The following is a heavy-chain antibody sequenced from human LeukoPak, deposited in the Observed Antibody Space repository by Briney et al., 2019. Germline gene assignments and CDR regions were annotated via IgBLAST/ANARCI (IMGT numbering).Heavy chain of an antibody. CDR2: FDPEDGET. D-gene: IGHD3-22*01. J-gene: IGHJ5*02. CDR3: ATPPYYDSSGYTRGAVWFDP. Sequence: GASVKVSCKVSGYTLTELSMHWVRQAPGKGLEWMGGFDPEDGETIYAQKFQGRVTMTEDTSTDTAYMELSSLRSEDTAVYYCATPPYYDSSGYTRGAVWFDPWGQGTLVTVSS. CDR1: GYTLTELS. V-gene: IGHV1-24*01.